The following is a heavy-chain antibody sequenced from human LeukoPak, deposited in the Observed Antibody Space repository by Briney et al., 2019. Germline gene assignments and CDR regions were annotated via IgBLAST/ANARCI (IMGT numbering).Heavy chain of an antibody. CDR3: VRGAKCSGGGCDSKEYVYYFDY. CDR2: MNPISGNT. CDR1: GGTFSSYA. D-gene: IGHD6-25*01. Sequence: ASVKVSCKASGGTFSSYAISWVRQAPGQGLEWMGWMNPISGNTGFAQKFQGRVTISRSTSISTAYMELSSLRSDDTAVYYCVRGAKCSGGGCDSKEYVYYFDYWGQGTLVTVSS. J-gene: IGHJ4*02. V-gene: IGHV1-8*03.